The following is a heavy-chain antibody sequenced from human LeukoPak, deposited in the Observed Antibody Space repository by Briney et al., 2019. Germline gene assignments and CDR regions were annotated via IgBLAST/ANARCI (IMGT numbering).Heavy chain of an antibody. Sequence: SETLSLTCTVSGCSISSGYYWGWIRQPPGKGLEWIGSIYHSGSTYYNPSLKSRVTISVDTSKNQFSPKLSSVTAADTAVYYCARRPYYYYYMDVWGKGTTVTVSS. CDR2: IYHSGST. J-gene: IGHJ6*03. V-gene: IGHV4-38-2*02. CDR3: ARRPYYYYYMDV. CDR1: GCSISSGYY.